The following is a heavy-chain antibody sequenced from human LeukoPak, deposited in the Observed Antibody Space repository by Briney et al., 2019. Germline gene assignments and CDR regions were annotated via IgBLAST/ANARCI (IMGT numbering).Heavy chain of an antibody. J-gene: IGHJ6*02. CDR1: GYTFTSYD. Sequence: WASVKVSCKASGYTFTSYDINLVRQATGQGLEWMGWMNPNSGNTGYAQKFQGRVTMTRNTSISTAYMELSSLRSEDTAVYYCARGGDVVVPAAMDYYYGMDVWGQGTTVTVSS. D-gene: IGHD2-2*01. CDR3: ARGGDVVVPAAMDYYYGMDV. V-gene: IGHV1-8*01. CDR2: MNPNSGNT.